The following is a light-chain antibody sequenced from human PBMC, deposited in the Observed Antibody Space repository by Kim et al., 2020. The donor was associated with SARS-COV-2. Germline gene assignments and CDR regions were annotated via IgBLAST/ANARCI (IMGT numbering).Light chain of an antibody. V-gene: IGLV3-1*01. CDR3: QAWDQ. Sequence: PPSVSVSQGQTASITCSGDKLGDKYACWYQQKPGQSPVLVIYQDSKRPSGIPERFSGSNSGNTATLTISGTQAMDEADYYCQAWDQFGGGTQLTVL. CDR2: QDS. J-gene: IGLJ2*01. CDR1: KLGDKY.